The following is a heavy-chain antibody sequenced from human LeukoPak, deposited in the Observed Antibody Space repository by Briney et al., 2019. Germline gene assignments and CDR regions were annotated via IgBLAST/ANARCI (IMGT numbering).Heavy chain of an antibody. D-gene: IGHD3-10*01. CDR2: ISYDGSNK. J-gene: IGHJ3*02. CDR3: AKGPVLLWFGDPNGGAFDI. CDR1: GFTFSSYG. V-gene: IGHV3-30*18. Sequence: GGSLRLSCAASGFTFSSYGMHWVHQAPGKGLEWVAVISYDGSNKYYADSVKGRFTISRDNSKNTLYLQMNSLRAEDTAVYYCAKGPVLLWFGDPNGGAFDIWGQGTMVTVSS.